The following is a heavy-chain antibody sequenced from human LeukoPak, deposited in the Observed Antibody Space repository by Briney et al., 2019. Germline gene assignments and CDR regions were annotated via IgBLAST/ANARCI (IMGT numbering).Heavy chain of an antibody. CDR2: ISSSSSTI. Sequence: PGGSLRLSCAASGFTFSGYSMNWVRQAPGKGLEWVSYISSSSSTIYYADSVKGRFTISRDNAKNSLYLQMNSLRAEDTAVYYCARLTAAHSPVFDYWGQGTLVTVSS. CDR3: ARLTAAHSPVFDY. V-gene: IGHV3-48*01. D-gene: IGHD6-6*01. CDR1: GFTFSGYS. J-gene: IGHJ4*02.